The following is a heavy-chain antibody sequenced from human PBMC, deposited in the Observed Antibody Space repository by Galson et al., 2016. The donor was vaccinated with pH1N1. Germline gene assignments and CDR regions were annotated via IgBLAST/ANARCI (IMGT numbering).Heavy chain of an antibody. D-gene: IGHD3-22*01. Sequence: SLRLSCAVSGFTFSIFGMSWVRQTPGKGLEWVSAISGGGDSTYHADSVKGRFTISRDNSKNTLFLQMSSLRAEDTAIYYCAKHDGSGYYCSRRLSWGQGTLVTVSS. CDR2: ISGGGDST. J-gene: IGHJ5*02. CDR3: AKHDGSGYYCSRRLS. V-gene: IGHV3-23*01. CDR1: GFTFSIFG.